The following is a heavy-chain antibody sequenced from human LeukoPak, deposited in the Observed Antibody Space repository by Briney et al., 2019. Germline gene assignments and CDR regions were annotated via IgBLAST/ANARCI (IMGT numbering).Heavy chain of an antibody. V-gene: IGHV1-24*01. Sequence: ASVKASCKVSGYTLTELSMYWVRPAPGKGLEWMGGFDPEDGETIYAQKLQGRVTLSEDTSPGTAYMELSSLRSEATAVYYCATAGESSGYYYYWGQGTLVTVPS. CDR2: FDPEDGET. CDR1: GYTLTELS. J-gene: IGHJ4*02. CDR3: ATAGESSGYYYY. D-gene: IGHD3-22*01.